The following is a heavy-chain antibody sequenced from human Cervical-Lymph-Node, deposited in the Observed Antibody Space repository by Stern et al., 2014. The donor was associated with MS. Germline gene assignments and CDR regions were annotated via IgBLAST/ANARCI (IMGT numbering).Heavy chain of an antibody. D-gene: IGHD3-3*01. J-gene: IGHJ3*02. V-gene: IGHV4-61*02. CDR3: ARGDYWSGERSNALDI. CDR1: GGSISSGTYY. Sequence: QVQLQESGPGLVKPSQTLSLTCTVSGGSISSGTYYWAWIRQPAGKGLEFIGRIYTSGSTNYNPSLKSRVIISADMSKNQFSLKLSSVTAADTAVYYCARGDYWSGERSNALDIWGQGTIVTVSS. CDR2: IYTSGST.